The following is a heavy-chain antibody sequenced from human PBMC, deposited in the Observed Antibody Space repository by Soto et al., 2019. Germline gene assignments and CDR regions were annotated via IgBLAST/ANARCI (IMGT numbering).Heavy chain of an antibody. Sequence: ASVKVSCKASGYTFTSYAMHWVRQAPGQRLEWMGWINAGNGNTKYSQKFQGRVTITRDTSARTAYMELSSLRSEDTAVYYCARGREAMVYYFDYWGQGTLVTVSS. CDR2: INAGNGNT. J-gene: IGHJ4*02. CDR3: ARGREAMVYYFDY. D-gene: IGHD5-18*01. V-gene: IGHV1-3*01. CDR1: GYTFTSYA.